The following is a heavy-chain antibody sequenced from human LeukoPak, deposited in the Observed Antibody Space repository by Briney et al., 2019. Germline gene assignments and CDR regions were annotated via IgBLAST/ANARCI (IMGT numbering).Heavy chain of an antibody. J-gene: IGHJ4*02. Sequence: PSETLSLTCTVSGVSISSSSYYWGWIRQPPGKGLEWIGSIYYSGSTYYNPSLKSRVTISVDTSKNQFSLKLSSVTAADTAVYYCARQPDTYYDFWSGYQFDYDWGSYRYNYFDYWGQGTLVTVSS. D-gene: IGHD3-16*02. V-gene: IGHV4-39*01. CDR3: ARQPDTYYDFWSGYQFDYDWGSYRYNYFDY. CDR1: GVSISSSSYY. CDR2: IYYSGST.